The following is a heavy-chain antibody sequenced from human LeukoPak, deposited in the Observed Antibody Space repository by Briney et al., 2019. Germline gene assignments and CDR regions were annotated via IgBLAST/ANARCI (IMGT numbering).Heavy chain of an antibody. CDR2: INQDRSEK. CDR3: ARERDGRFFDY. V-gene: IGHV3-7*01. J-gene: IGHJ4*02. CDR1: GLRFGSFW. Sequence: GGSLRLSCAVSGLRFGSFWMSWVRQAPGKGLEWVANINQDRSEKYFVDSVRGRFTISRDNSKNSLHLQMNTLRAEDTAVYYCARERDGRFFDYWGQGTLVTVSS. D-gene: IGHD5-24*01.